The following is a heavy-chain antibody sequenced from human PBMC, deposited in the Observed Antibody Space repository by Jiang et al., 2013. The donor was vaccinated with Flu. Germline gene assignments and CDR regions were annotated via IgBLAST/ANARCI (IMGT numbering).Heavy chain of an antibody. CDR3: ARARGAGVKYFQH. V-gene: IGHV1-3*01. Sequence: GAEVKKPGASVKVSCKAFGYTFSNYAFHWVRQAPGQRLEWMGWINAGNGNTKYSQKFQDRLTITRDTSASTVYMGLSSLGSEDTAVYYCARARGAGVKYFQHWGQGTLVTVSS. D-gene: IGHD3-10*01. CDR1: GYTFSNYA. CDR2: INAGNGNT. J-gene: IGHJ1*01.